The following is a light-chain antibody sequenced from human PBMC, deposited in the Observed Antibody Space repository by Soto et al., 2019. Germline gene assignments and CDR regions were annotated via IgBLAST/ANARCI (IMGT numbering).Light chain of an antibody. J-gene: IGLJ1*01. V-gene: IGLV2-11*01. CDR3: CSYAGSYTRYV. CDR1: SSDVGGYNY. CDR2: TVN. Sequence: QLVLTQPRSVSGSPGQSVTISCTGTSSDVGGYNYVSWYQQHPGKAPKLMIYTVNKRPSGVPDRFSGSKSGNTASLTISGLQAEDEADYYCCSYAGSYTRYVFGTGTKLTVL.